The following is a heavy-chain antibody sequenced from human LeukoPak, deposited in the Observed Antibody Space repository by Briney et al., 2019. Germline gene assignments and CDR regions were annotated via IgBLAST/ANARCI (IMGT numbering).Heavy chain of an antibody. CDR1: GGSLSGYY. CDR3: ARGPSYYYYHGLDV. CDR2: VSHSGSS. V-gene: IGHV4-34*01. Sequence: PSETLSLTCAVYGGSLSGYYWRWIRQPPGKGLEWIGEVSHSGSSNYNPSLKSRVTISVDTSKNQVSLKLSSVTAADTAVYYCARGPSYYYYHGLDVWGQGTTVTVSS. J-gene: IGHJ6*02.